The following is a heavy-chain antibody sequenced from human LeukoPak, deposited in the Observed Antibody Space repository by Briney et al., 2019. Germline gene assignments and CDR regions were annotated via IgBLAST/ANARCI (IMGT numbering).Heavy chain of an antibody. J-gene: IGHJ4*02. CDR3: ARSRTYCGGDCPFDY. CDR1: GGSISNSSYF. D-gene: IGHD2-21*02. V-gene: IGHV4-39*07. CDR2: IYYAGST. Sequence: SETLSLTCSVSGGSISNSSYFWGWVRQPPGKGLEWIGSIYYAGSTYYNPSLKSRVTISVDTSKNQFSLKLSSVTAADTAVYYCARSRTYCGGDCPFDYWGQGTLVTVSS.